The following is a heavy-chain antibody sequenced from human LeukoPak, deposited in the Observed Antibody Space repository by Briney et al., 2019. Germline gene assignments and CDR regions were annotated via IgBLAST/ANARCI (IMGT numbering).Heavy chain of an antibody. Sequence: PGGSLRLSCAGSGFTFTTYAMSWVRLAPGKGLEWVSGISGGGTSTYYADSVKGRFTISRDNSKNTLNLQMNSLRAEDTAVYYCARGGVVGAINYFDYWGQGTLVTVSS. V-gene: IGHV3-23*01. D-gene: IGHD1-26*01. CDR1: GFTFTTYA. CDR3: ARGGVVGAINYFDY. J-gene: IGHJ4*02. CDR2: ISGGGTST.